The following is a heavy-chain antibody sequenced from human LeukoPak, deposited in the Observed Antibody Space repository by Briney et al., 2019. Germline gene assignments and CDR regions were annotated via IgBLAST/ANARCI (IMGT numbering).Heavy chain of an antibody. V-gene: IGHV3-33*08. CDR3: ASDGIAVDRGIGYFDY. CDR1: GFAFSSYA. Sequence: GGSLSLSCAASGFAFSSYAVHWVRQAPGKGLEGVAVIWYDGSNKYYADSVKGRFTISRDNSENTLYLQMNSLRAEDTALYYCASDGIAVDRGIGYFDYWGQGTLVTVSS. CDR2: IWYDGSNK. D-gene: IGHD6-13*01. J-gene: IGHJ4*02.